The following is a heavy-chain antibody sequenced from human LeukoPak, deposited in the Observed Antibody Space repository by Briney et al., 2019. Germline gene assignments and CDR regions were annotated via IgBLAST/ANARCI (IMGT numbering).Heavy chain of an antibody. V-gene: IGHV3-7*01. CDR2: IDQHGDEK. J-gene: IGHJ4*02. D-gene: IGHD1-26*01. Sequence: PAESLTLSCAASGLSFRGSWMSWVRQPQGPGLEGVANIDQHGDEKYYVDSVKGRFTISRDNAKNSLYLQMNSLIPEDTAVYYCAKSGSYFDFDYWGQGTLVTVSS. CDR1: GLSFRGSW. CDR3: AKSGSYFDFDY.